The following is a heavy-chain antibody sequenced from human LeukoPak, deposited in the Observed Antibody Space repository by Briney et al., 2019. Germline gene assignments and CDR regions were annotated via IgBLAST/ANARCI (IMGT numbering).Heavy chain of an antibody. V-gene: IGHV3-23*01. D-gene: IGHD6-19*01. CDR1: GFTFSSYS. Sequence: GGSLRLSCAASGFTFSSYSMNWVRQAPGKGPEWVSAISGSGGSTYYADSVKGRFTISRDNSKNTLYLQMNSLRAEDTAVYYCAKASSGWNEYYYYGMDVWGQGTTVTVSS. J-gene: IGHJ6*02. CDR2: ISGSGGST. CDR3: AKASSGWNEYYYYGMDV.